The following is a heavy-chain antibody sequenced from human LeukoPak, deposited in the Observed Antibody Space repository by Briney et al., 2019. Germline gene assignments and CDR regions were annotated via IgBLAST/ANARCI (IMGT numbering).Heavy chain of an antibody. V-gene: IGHV3-7*04. CDR1: GFTFSSYS. CDR3: ARDSPGYLAYDS. Sequence: GGSLRLSCAASGFTFSSYSMTWVRQAPGKGPEWVANIKEDGSATYYVDSVKGRFTISRDNAKKSLYLQMNSLRAEDTAVYYCARDSPGYLAYDSWGQGTLVTVSS. CDR2: IKEDGSAT. J-gene: IGHJ4*02. D-gene: IGHD1-1*01.